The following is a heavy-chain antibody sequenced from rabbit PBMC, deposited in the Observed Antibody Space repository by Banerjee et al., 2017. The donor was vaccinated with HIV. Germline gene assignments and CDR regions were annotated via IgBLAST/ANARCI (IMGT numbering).Heavy chain of an antibody. CDR2: IDTCSGST. CDR1: GFDLNNCYY. V-gene: IGHV1S45*01. D-gene: IGHD8-1*01. Sequence: QEQLEESGGDLVKPGASLTLTCTASGFDLNNCYYMCWVRQAPGKGLEWIACIDTCSGSTWYASWAKGRFTISKTSSTTVTLQMTSLTAADTATYFCARAYGSSTYYNLWGPGTLVTVS. CDR3: ARAYGSSTYYNL. J-gene: IGHJ4*01.